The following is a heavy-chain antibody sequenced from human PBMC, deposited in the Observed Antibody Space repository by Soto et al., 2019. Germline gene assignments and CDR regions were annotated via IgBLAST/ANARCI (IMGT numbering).Heavy chain of an antibody. J-gene: IGHJ6*02. V-gene: IGHV3-7*05. CDR2: IKQDGSEK. Sequence: GGSLRLSCAASGFTFSSYWMSWVRQAPGKGLEWVANIKQDGSEKYYVDSVKGRFTISRDNAKNSLYLQMNSLRAEDTAAYYCAREIGYYDILTGYFPLDDYYGMDVWGQGTTVTVSS. D-gene: IGHD3-9*01. CDR1: GFTFSSYW. CDR3: AREIGYYDILTGYFPLDDYYGMDV.